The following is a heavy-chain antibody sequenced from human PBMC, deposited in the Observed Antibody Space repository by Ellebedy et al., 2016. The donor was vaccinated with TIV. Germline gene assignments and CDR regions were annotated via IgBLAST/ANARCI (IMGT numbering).Heavy chain of an antibody. CDR1: GASISSYY. Sequence: MPSETLSLTCTVSGASISSYYWSWIRQPPGKGLEWIGYIYYNENTNYNPSLKSRVTISVDTSKNQFSLNLNSVTAADTAVYFCASTPVSAGSGYHPHDYWGQGILVTVSS. D-gene: IGHD5-12*01. CDR2: IYYNENT. V-gene: IGHV4-59*08. J-gene: IGHJ4*02. CDR3: ASTPVSAGSGYHPHDY.